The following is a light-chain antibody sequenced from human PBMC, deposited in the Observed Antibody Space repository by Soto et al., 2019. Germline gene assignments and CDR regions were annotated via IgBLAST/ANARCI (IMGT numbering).Light chain of an antibody. Sequence: DIVLTQSPAILSLSPGERATLSCRASEDVGNSLAWYQQRPGQSPRLLIYDVSNRATGIPSRFSGSGSGADFTRTISSLEPDDFAVYYCQQRYNWPLTFGQGTKVDI. CDR1: EDVGNS. V-gene: IGKV3-11*01. CDR2: DVS. J-gene: IGKJ1*01. CDR3: QQRYNWPLT.